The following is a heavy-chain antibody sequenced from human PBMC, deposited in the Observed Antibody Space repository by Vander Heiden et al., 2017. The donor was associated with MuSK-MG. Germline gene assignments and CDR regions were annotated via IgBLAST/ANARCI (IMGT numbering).Heavy chain of an antibody. V-gene: IGHV3-20*04. J-gene: IGHJ4*02. CDR2: INWNGGST. CDR1: GFTFDDYG. Sequence: EVQLVESGGGVVRPGGSLTLSCAASGFTFDDYGMSWVRQAPGKGLEWVSGINWNGGSTGYADSVKGRFTISRDNAKNSLYLQMNSLRAEDTALYYCARSNYDILTGSYYFDYWGQGTLVTVSS. CDR3: ARSNYDILTGSYYFDY. D-gene: IGHD3-9*01.